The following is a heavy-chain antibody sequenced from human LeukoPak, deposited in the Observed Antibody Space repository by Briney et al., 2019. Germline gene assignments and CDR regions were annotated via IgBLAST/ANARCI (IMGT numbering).Heavy chain of an antibody. J-gene: IGHJ6*02. Sequence: GRSLRLSCAASGFTFSTYGMHWVRQAPGKGLEWVAVISYDGSNKYYADSVKGRFTISRDNSKNTLYLQMNSLRAEDTAVYYCAKEAAVAGPALYYYYYGMDVWGQGTTVTVSS. CDR2: ISYDGSNK. CDR3: AKEAAVAGPALYYYYYGMDV. V-gene: IGHV3-30*18. D-gene: IGHD6-19*01. CDR1: GFTFSTYG.